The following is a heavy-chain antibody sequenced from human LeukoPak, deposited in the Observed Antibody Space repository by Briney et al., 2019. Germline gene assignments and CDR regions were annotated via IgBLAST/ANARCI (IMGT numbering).Heavy chain of an antibody. CDR2: IYTAGNT. CDR1: AFTVSSNC. D-gene: IGHD6-19*01. Sequence: GGSLRLSCTASAFTVSSNCMSWVRQAPGKGLEWASLIYTAGNTYYADSVKGRFTISRDISKNTLYLQMSSLRTDDTAMYYCARVAVEGREFFQRWGQGTLVTVSS. V-gene: IGHV3-66*02. J-gene: IGHJ1*01. CDR3: ARVAVEGREFFQR.